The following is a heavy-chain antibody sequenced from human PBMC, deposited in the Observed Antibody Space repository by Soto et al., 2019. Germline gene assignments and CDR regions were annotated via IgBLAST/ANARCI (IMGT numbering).Heavy chain of an antibody. CDR1: GYTFTSYY. Sequence: QVQLVQSGAEVKKPGASVKVSCKASGYTFTSYYMHWVRQAPGQGLEWMGIINPSGGSTSYAQKFQGRVTMTRDTSTSTVYRELSSLRSEDTAVYYCARDLTQGGATDYWGQGTLVTVSS. D-gene: IGHD1-26*01. CDR2: INPSGGST. J-gene: IGHJ4*02. CDR3: ARDLTQGGATDY. V-gene: IGHV1-46*01.